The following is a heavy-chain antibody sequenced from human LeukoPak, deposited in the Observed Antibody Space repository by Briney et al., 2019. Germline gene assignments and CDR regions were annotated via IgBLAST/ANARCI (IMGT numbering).Heavy chain of an antibody. CDR3: ARDEARYSSGYYPNWFDP. Sequence: ASVKVSCKASGYTFTSYGISWVRQAPGQGLEWMGWISGYNGYTHYAHNLQGRVTMTTDTSTSTAYMELRSLRSDDTAVYYCARDEARYSSGYYPNWFDPWGQGTLITVSS. D-gene: IGHD3-22*01. J-gene: IGHJ5*02. CDR2: ISGYNGYT. V-gene: IGHV1-18*01. CDR1: GYTFTSYG.